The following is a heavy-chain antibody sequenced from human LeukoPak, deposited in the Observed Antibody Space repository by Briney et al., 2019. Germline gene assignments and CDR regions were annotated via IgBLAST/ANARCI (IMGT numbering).Heavy chain of an antibody. J-gene: IGHJ4*02. D-gene: IGHD3-10*01. CDR3: ARQVDYYGSGSV. Sequence: SETLSLTCTVSGGSISSYYWSWIRQPPGKGLEWIGYIYYSGSTNYNPSLKSRVTISVDTSKNQFSLKLSSVTAADTAVYYCARQVDYYGSGSVWGQGTLVTVSS. CDR2: IYYSGST. V-gene: IGHV4-59*08. CDR1: GGSISSYY.